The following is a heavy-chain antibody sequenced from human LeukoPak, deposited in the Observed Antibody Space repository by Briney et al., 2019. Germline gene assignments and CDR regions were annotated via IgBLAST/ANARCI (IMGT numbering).Heavy chain of an antibody. J-gene: IGHJ4*02. V-gene: IGHV3-7*01. CDR2: IKQDGSEK. Sequence: PGGSLRLSCAASGFTFSSYWMSWVRQAPGKGLEWVANIKQDGSEKYHVDSVKGRFTISRDNAKNSLYLQMNSLRAEDTAVYYCARDQVPYDFWSGYYLGYWGQGTLVTVSS. D-gene: IGHD3-3*01. CDR1: GFTFSSYW. CDR3: ARDQVPYDFWSGYYLGY.